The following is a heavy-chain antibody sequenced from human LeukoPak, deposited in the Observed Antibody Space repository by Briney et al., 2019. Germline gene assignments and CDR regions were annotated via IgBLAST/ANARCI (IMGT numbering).Heavy chain of an antibody. CDR3: ARAIQLNNWFDP. Sequence: GGSLRLSCAASGFTFSSYAMSWVRQAPGKGLEWVSVIYSGGSTYYADSVKGRFTISRDNSKNTLYLQMNSLRAEDTAVYYCARAIQLNNWFDPWGQGTLVTVSS. CDR1: GFTFSSYA. D-gene: IGHD5-18*01. CDR2: IYSGGST. J-gene: IGHJ5*02. V-gene: IGHV3-53*01.